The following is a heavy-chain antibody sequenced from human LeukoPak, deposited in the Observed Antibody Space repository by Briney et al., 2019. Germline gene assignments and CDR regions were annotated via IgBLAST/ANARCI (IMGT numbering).Heavy chain of an antibody. V-gene: IGHV3-7*05. CDR3: AKGTGGQFYDWLFHFDY. CDR1: GFTFRSYW. Sequence: PGGSLRLSCAASGFTFRSYWMSWVRQAPGKGLEWVANIKQDGSEKYYVDSVKGRFTISRDNSKNTLHLQMNSLGPEDTAVYYCAKGTGGQFYDWLFHFDYWGQGILVTVSS. J-gene: IGHJ4*02. D-gene: IGHD3/OR15-3a*01. CDR2: IKQDGSEK.